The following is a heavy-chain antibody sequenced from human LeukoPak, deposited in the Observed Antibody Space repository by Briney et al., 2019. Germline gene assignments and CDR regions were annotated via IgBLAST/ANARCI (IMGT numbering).Heavy chain of an antibody. V-gene: IGHV4-34*01. Sequence: SETLSLTCAVYGGSFTGNYWSWIRQSPGKGLEWIGEINHSGSSNYNPSLKSRVTMGTDTSKNQVSLKLTSVTAADTAVYYCARVHQQLALYAFDVWGHGTLVTVSS. D-gene: IGHD6-13*01. CDR2: INHSGSS. CDR3: ARVHQQLALYAFDV. CDR1: GGSFTGNY. J-gene: IGHJ3*01.